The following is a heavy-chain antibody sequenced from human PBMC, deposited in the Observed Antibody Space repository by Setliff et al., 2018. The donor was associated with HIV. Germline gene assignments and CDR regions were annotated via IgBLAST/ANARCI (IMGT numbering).Heavy chain of an antibody. CDR1: GGSISSNRDH. V-gene: IGHV4-39*06. D-gene: IGHD3-22*01. CDR3: ARHLTYDTIPSLTAYGLDV. CDR2: IYHDGST. Sequence: SETLSLTCSVSGGSISSNRDHWGWIRQPPGKGLEWIGEIYHDGSTNYNPSLKSRVTILVDKSKNQFALRSMTAADTAVYYCARHLTYDTIPSLTAYGLDVWGQGTTVTVSS. J-gene: IGHJ6*02.